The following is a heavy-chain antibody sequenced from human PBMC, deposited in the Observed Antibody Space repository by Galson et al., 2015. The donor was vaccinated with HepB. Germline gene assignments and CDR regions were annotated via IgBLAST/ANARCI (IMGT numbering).Heavy chain of an antibody. Sequence: VSCKASGYTFTGSYMHWVRQAPGQGLEWRGRINPNSGGTNYAQKFQGRVTMTRDTSISTAYMELSRLRTDDTAVDYCARDLKTLWGMTPGISGDWGQGTLVTASS. V-gene: IGHV1-2*06. CDR2: INPNSGGT. CDR1: GYTFTGSY. CDR3: ARDLKTLWGMTPGISGD. J-gene: IGHJ4*02. D-gene: IGHD4-17*01.